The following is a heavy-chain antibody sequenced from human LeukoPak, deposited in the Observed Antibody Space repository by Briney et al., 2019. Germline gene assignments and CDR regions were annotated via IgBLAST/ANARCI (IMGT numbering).Heavy chain of an antibody. J-gene: IGHJ4*02. D-gene: IGHD2-21*02. V-gene: IGHV3-74*01. CDR1: GFTFNNYW. Sequence: GGSLRLSCAASGFTFNNYWMHWVRQAPGKGLVWVSGINSDGSSATYADSVKGRFTISRDNSKNTLYLQMNSLRAEDTAVYYCAKDHAPGCYSYWGQGTLVTVSS. CDR3: AKDHAPGCYSY. CDR2: INSDGSSA.